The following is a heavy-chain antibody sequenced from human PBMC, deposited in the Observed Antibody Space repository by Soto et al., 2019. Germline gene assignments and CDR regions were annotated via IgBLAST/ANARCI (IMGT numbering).Heavy chain of an antibody. V-gene: IGHV3-23*01. D-gene: IGHD1-26*01. J-gene: IGHJ3*02. CDR1: GFTFSNYA. Sequence: PGGSLRLSCAASGFTFSNYAMSWVRQAPGKGLEWVSAISGSGGSTYYADSVKCRFTISRDNSKNTLYLQMYSLRAEDTVVYYCAKYMYSGSYLVAFNMWGQGAMV. CDR3: AKYMYSGSYLVAFNM. CDR2: ISGSGGST.